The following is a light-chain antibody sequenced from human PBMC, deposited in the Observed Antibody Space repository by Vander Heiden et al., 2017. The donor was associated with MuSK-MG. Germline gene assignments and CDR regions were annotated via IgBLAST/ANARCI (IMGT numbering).Light chain of an antibody. CDR3: CSYAPSSGSFYV. J-gene: IGLJ1*01. CDR1: TRDLGNYTL. V-gene: IGLV2-23*02. CDR2: DVN. Sequence: QPALTPPASVSGSPGQSITISCPGTTRDLGNYTLVSWYHTHPGKATKLMIFDVNKRSTGVSNRLSGSKSGITATTTISALQAEDEADYYCCSYAPSSGSFYVFGPGTKITVL.